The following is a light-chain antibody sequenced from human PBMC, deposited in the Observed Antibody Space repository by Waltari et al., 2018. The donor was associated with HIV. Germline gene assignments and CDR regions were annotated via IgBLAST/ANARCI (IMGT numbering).Light chain of an antibody. Sequence: ERATINCKSSQSVLYISNNQNYLAWYQQKPGQPPKLLIYWASTRESGVPDRFSGSGSGTDFTLTISSLQAEDVAVYYCQQYFVTPFTFGGGTKIQIK. CDR3: QQYFVTPFT. V-gene: IGKV4-1*01. CDR1: QSVLYISNNQNY. J-gene: IGKJ4*01. CDR2: WAS.